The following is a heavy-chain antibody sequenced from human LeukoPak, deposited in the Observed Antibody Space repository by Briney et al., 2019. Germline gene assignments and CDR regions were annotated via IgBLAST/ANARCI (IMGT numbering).Heavy chain of an antibody. Sequence: ASVTVSCTASGGTFSSYAISWVRQAPGQGLEWMGGIIPIFGTANYAQKFQGRVTIIADESTSTAYMELSSLRSKDTAVYYCARSDLGGENDYGDYEAVYWGQGTLVTVSS. J-gene: IGHJ4*02. V-gene: IGHV1-69*13. CDR2: IIPIFGTA. CDR1: GGTFSSYA. CDR3: ARSDLGGENDYGDYEAVY. D-gene: IGHD4-17*01.